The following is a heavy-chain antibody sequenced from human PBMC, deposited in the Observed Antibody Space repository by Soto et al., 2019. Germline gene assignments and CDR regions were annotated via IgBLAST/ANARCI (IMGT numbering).Heavy chain of an antibody. D-gene: IGHD6-13*01. J-gene: IGHJ6*03. CDR3: ARSPGSSLGYYYYYMDV. V-gene: IGHV1-2*04. CDR2: INPNSGGT. Sequence: ASVKVSCKASGYTFTGYYMHWVRQAPGQGLEWMGWINPNSGGTNYAQKFQGWVTMTRDTSISTAYMGLSRLRSDDTAVYYCARSPGSSLGYYYYYMDVWGKGTTVTVSS. CDR1: GYTFTGYY.